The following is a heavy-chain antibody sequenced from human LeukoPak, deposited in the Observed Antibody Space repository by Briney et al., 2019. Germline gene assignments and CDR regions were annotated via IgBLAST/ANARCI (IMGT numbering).Heavy chain of an antibody. V-gene: IGHV3-74*01. CDR2: INSDGSIT. D-gene: IGHD3-22*01. J-gene: IGHJ4*02. CDR3: ARVSYYDNSGLQASGYDS. Sequence: AGGSLRLSCAASGFSFSSYWMHWVRQAPGKGLVWVSRINSDGSITSYADSVKGRFTISRDNAKNTLYLQLKSLRAEGTAIYYCARVSYYDNSGLQASGYDSWGQGTLDTVSS. CDR1: GFSFSSYW.